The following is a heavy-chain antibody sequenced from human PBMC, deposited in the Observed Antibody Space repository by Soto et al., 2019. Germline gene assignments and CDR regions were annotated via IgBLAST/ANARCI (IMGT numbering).Heavy chain of an antibody. CDR2: IYHSGST. D-gene: IGHD3-22*01. J-gene: IGHJ5*02. CDR1: GGSISSSNW. Sequence: SETLSLSCAFRGGSISSSNWGSWFRQPPGKALEWIGEIYHSGSTNYNPSLKSRVTISVDKSKNQFSLKLSSVTAADTAVYYCARVGNYYDSSGYIPWFDPWGQGTMVTVSS. CDR3: ARVGNYYDSSGYIPWFDP. V-gene: IGHV4-4*02.